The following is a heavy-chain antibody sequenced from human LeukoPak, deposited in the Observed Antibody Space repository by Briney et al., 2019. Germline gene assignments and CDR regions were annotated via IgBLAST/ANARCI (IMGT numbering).Heavy chain of an antibody. CDR3: ARCDLYYFDY. V-gene: IGHV4-39*07. Sequence: SETLSLTCTVSGGSISSSSYYWGWIRQPPGKGLEWIGSIYYSGSTNHNPSLKSRVTMSVDTSKNQFSLKLTSVTAADTAVYYCARCDLYYFDYWGQGTLVTVSS. J-gene: IGHJ4*02. CDR1: GGSISSSSYY. D-gene: IGHD2-21*02. CDR2: IYYSGST.